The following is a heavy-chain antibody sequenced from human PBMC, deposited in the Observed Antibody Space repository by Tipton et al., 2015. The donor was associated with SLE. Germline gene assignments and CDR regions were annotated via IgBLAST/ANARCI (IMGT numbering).Heavy chain of an antibody. Sequence: TLSLTCAVYGGSFSGYYWSWIRQPPGKGLEWIGEINHSGSTNYNPSLKSRVTISVDTSKNQFSLKLSSVTAADTAVYYCARLGTGDAFDIWGQGTMVTVSS. CDR3: ARLGTGDAFDI. CDR2: INHSGST. CDR1: GGSFSGYY. J-gene: IGHJ3*02. V-gene: IGHV4-34*01.